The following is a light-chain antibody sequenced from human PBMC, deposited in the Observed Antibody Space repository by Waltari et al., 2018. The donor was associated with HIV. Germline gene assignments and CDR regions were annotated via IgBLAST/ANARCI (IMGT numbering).Light chain of an antibody. CDR1: SSNIGSST. CDR3: ATWDDSVNGRV. CDR2: IDN. J-gene: IGLJ3*02. Sequence: QFVLTQPPSASGTPGQRITISCSGSSSNIGSSTVNWYQQFPGTAPNLRIYIDNQRPSGVPDRFSCSESGTSASLAISGLQSEDEADYYCATWDDSVNGRVFGGGTKLTVL. V-gene: IGLV1-44*01.